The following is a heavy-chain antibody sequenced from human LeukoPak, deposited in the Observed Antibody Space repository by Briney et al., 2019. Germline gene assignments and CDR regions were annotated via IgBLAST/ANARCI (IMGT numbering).Heavy chain of an antibody. CDR2: IYPGDSDP. J-gene: IGHJ4*02. V-gene: IGHV5-51*01. CDR3: ARLLYYDSSGCDY. Sequence: GESLKISCKGSGYRFISYWIGWVRQMPGKGLEWMGIIYPGDSDPRYSPSFQGQVTMSADKSINAAYLQWSSLQASDTAMYYCARLLYYDSSGCDYWGQGTLVTVSS. CDR1: GYRFISYW. D-gene: IGHD3-22*01.